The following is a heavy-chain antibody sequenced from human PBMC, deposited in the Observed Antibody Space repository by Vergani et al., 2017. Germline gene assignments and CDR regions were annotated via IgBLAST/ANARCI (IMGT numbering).Heavy chain of an antibody. D-gene: IGHD3-10*01. CDR2: ISYDGSNK. CDR1: GFTFSSYG. Sequence: VQLVESGGGLVKPGRSLRLSCAASGFTFSSYGMHWVRQAPGKGLEWVAVISYDGSNKYYADSVKGRFTISRDNSKNTLYLQMNSLRAEDTAVYYCARKGYGSGRAYYYYGMDVWGQGTTVTVSS. V-gene: IGHV3-30*03. CDR3: ARKGYGSGRAYYYYGMDV. J-gene: IGHJ6*02.